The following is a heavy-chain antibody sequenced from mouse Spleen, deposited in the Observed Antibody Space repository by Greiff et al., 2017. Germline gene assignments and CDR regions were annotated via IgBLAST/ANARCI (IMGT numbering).Heavy chain of an antibody. CDR2: INSNGGST. CDR3: ARHYYSNPYYYAMDY. D-gene: IGHD2-5*01. CDR1: GFTFSSYA. Sequence: EVHLVESGGGLVKPGGSLKLSCAASGFTFSSYAMSWVRQTPEKRLEWVAAINSNGGSTYYPDTVKDRFTISRDNAKNTLYLQMSSLRSEDTALYYCARHYYSNPYYYAMDYWGQGTSVTVSS. V-gene: IGHV5-6-2*01. J-gene: IGHJ4*01.